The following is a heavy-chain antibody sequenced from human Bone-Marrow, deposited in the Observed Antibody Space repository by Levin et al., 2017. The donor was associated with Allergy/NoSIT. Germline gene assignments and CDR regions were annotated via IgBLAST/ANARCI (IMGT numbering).Heavy chain of an antibody. V-gene: IGHV1-8*01. Sequence: PWASVKVSCKASGYTFTSYDINWVRQATGQGLEWMGWMNPNSGNTGYAQKFQGRVTMTRNTSISTAYMELSSLRSEDTAVYYCARGRRYYYDSSGDGYFQHWGQGTLVTVSS. CDR2: MNPNSGNT. J-gene: IGHJ1*01. CDR3: ARGRRYYYDSSGDGYFQH. D-gene: IGHD3-22*01. CDR1: GYTFTSYD.